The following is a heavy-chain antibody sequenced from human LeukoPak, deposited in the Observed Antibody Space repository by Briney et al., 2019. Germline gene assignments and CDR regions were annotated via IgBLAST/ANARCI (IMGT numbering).Heavy chain of an antibody. Sequence: ASVKVSCKASGYTFTDYYMHWVRQAPGQGFEWMGWINPNDGDTNYAQKFQGRVTMTRDTSISTAHMEVSRLRSDDTAVYYCARRVGVVDYWGQGTLVTVSS. D-gene: IGHD2-15*01. CDR3: ARRVGVVDY. CDR2: INPNDGDT. J-gene: IGHJ4*02. CDR1: GYTFTDYY. V-gene: IGHV1-2*02.